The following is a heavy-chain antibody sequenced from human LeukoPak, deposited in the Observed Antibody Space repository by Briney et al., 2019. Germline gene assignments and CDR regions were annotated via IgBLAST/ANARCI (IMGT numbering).Heavy chain of an antibody. CDR3: ARESRYYGSVLPLGP. V-gene: IGHV4-31*03. J-gene: IGHJ5*02. CDR1: GGSISSGGYY. Sequence: PSETLSLTCTVSGGSISSGGYYWSWIRQHPGKGLEWIGYIYYSGSTYYNPSLKSRVTISVDTSKNQFSLKLSSVTAADTAVYYCARESRYYGSVLPLGPWGQGTLVTVSS. CDR2: IYYSGST. D-gene: IGHD3-10*01.